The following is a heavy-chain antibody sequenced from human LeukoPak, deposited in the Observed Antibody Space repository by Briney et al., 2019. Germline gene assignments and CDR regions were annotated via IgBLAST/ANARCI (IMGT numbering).Heavy chain of an antibody. CDR3: ARGRYYDFWSGYYKGELDY. CDR1: GYTFTGYY. V-gene: IGHV1-2*02. J-gene: IGHJ4*02. Sequence: ASVTVSCKASGYTFTGYYMHWVRQAPGQGLEWMGWINTNSGGTNYAYKFQGRVIMTRDTSISKAYMELRRLRSDDTAVYYCARGRYYDFWSGYYKGELDYWGQGTLVTGSS. D-gene: IGHD3-3*01. CDR2: INTNSGGT.